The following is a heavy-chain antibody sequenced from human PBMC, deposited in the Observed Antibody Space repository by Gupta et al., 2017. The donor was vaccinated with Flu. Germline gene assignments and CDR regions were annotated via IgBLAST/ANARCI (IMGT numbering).Heavy chain of an antibody. D-gene: IGHD6-13*01. Sequence: QVQLQQWGAGLLKPSETLSLTCAVYGGSFSGYYWSWIRQPPGKGLEWIGEINHSGSTNYNPSLKSRVTISVDTSKNQFSLKLSSVTAADTAVYYCARGGIRLLSSSWYVLPYNWFDPWGQGTLVTVSS. CDR1: GGSFSGYY. CDR2: INHSGST. J-gene: IGHJ5*02. V-gene: IGHV4-34*01. CDR3: ARGGIRLLSSSWYVLPYNWFDP.